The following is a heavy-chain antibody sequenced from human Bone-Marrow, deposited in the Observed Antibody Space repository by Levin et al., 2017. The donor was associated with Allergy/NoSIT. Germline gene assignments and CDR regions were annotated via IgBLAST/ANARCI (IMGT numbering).Heavy chain of an antibody. Sequence: QTLSLTCTFSGFSLSTRGGGVGWLRQPPGKALEWLAIIYWDDDEQYSPSLKTRLTITKDTSKNQVVLRMTNMDPVDTATYYCARPNPSMPTTGLQYFDFWGQGALVTVSS. J-gene: IGHJ4*02. D-gene: IGHD1/OR15-1a*01. CDR1: GFSLSTRGGG. CDR3: ARPNPSMPTTGLQYFDF. CDR2: IYWDDDE. V-gene: IGHV2-5*02.